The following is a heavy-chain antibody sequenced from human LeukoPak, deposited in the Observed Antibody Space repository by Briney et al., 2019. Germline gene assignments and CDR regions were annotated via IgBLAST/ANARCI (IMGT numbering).Heavy chain of an antibody. D-gene: IGHD3-9*01. V-gene: IGHV1-46*01. J-gene: IGHJ6*03. Sequence: ASVKVSCKASGYTFTSYYMHWVRQAPGQGLEWMGIINPSGGSTSYAQKFQGRVTMTRDTSTSTVYMELSSLRSDDTAVYYCARDGHVLRYFDWLSTPNYYYYMDVWGKGTTVTISS. CDR3: ARDGHVLRYFDWLSTPNYYYYMDV. CDR2: INPSGGST. CDR1: GYTFTSYY.